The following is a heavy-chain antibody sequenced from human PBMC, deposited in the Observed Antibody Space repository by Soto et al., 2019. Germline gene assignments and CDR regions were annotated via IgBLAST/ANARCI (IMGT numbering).Heavy chain of an antibody. CDR3: ARDGLVPAATDYWYFDL. CDR2: IYSGGST. Sequence: EVQLVESGGGLVQPGGSLRLSCAASGFTVSSNYMSWVRQAPGKGLEWVSVIYSGGSTYYADSVKGRFTISRHNSKNTLYLQMNSLRAEDTAVYYCARDGLVPAATDYWYFDLWGRGTLVTVSS. D-gene: IGHD2-2*01. CDR1: GFTVSSNY. J-gene: IGHJ2*01. V-gene: IGHV3-53*04.